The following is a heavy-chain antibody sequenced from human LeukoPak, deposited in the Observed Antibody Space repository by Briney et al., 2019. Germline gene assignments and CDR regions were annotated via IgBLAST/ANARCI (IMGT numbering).Heavy chain of an antibody. V-gene: IGHV3-30-3*01. CDR1: GFTFSSYA. CDR3: ARAPAASEEYQLQWGAFDI. J-gene: IGHJ3*02. D-gene: IGHD2-2*01. Sequence: GGSLRLSCAASGFTFSSYAMHWVRQAPGKGLEWVAVISYDGSNKYYADSVKGRFTISRDNSKNTLYLQMNSLRAEGTAVYYCARAPAASEEYQLQWGAFDIWGQGTMVTVSS. CDR2: ISYDGSNK.